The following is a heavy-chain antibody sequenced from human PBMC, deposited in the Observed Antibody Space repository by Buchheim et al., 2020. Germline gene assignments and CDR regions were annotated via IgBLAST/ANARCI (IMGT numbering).Heavy chain of an antibody. CDR3: ARVPNRVGSSGYYYGVDY. CDR1: GFTFSSYA. CDR2: ISYDGSNK. J-gene: IGHJ4*02. V-gene: IGHV3-30-3*01. Sequence: QGQLVQSGGGVVQPGRSLRLSCAASGFTFSSYAMHWVRQAPGKGLEWVAVISYDGSNKYYADSVKGRFTISRDNSKNTLYLQMNSLRAEDTAVYYCARVPNRVGSSGYYYGVDYWGQGTL. D-gene: IGHD3-22*01.